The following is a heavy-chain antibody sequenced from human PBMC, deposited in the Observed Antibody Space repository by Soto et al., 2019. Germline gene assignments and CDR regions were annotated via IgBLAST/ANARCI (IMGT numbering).Heavy chain of an antibody. CDR2: ISGSGGST. D-gene: IGHD3-22*01. Sequence: GGSLRLSCAASGFTFSSYAMSCVRQAPGKGLEWVSAISGSGGSTYYADSVKGRFTISRDNSKNTLYLQMNSLRAEDTAVNYSAKDEGYYYDGSVFYDYWGQGTLVTVSS. V-gene: IGHV3-23*01. CDR1: GFTFSSYA. J-gene: IGHJ4*02. CDR3: AKDEGYYYDGSVFYDY.